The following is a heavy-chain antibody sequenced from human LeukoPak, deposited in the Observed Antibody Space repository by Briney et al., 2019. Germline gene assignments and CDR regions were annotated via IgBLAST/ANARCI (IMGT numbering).Heavy chain of an antibody. D-gene: IGHD1-26*01. CDR1: AFTFSNYA. CDR3: AKHSHRHYHYYYMDV. J-gene: IGHJ6*03. CDR2: ITGSDGNT. V-gene: IGHV3-23*01. Sequence: PGGSLRLSCAASAFTFSNYALTWVRQTPRKGLEWVSSITGSDGNTQYADSVKGRFTISRDNSKNTLYLQMNSLRAEDTAIYFCAKHSHRHYHYYYMDVWGTGTTVTV.